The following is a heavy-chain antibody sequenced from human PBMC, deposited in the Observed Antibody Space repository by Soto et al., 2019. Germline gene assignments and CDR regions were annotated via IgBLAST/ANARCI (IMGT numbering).Heavy chain of an antibody. CDR1: GFTFRNYG. V-gene: IGHV3-30*18. D-gene: IGHD4-4*01. Sequence: GGSLRLSCAASGFTFRNYGMHWVRQAPGKGLEWVAVIFYDGGREEYADSVKGRFTISRDNSNNTLFLQMNSLRAEDTAVYFCAKSRDDYSLYYFYGMDVWGPGTTVTVSS. J-gene: IGHJ6*02. CDR2: IFYDGGRE. CDR3: AKSRDDYSLYYFYGMDV.